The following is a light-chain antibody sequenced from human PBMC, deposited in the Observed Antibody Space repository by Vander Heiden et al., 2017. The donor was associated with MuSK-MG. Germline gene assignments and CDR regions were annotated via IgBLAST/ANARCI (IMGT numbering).Light chain of an antibody. J-gene: IGKJ3*01. V-gene: IGKV1-9*01. CDR1: QGISSF. CDR2: AAS. CDR3: QQLNSSPFT. Sequence: DIQLTQSPSFLSASVGDRVTITCRASQGISSFLAWYQQKPGKAPKLLIYAASTLQSGVPSRFSGSGSGTEFTLTISSLQPEDFATYYCQQLNSSPFTFGHRTKVDIK.